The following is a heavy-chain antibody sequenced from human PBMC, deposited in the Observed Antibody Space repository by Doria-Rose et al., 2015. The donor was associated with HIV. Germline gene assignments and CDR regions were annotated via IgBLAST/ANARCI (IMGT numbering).Heavy chain of an antibody. CDR2: ISSSSEYI. CDR3: ARDHYDSDGYYSD. V-gene: IGHV3-21*03. Sequence: DWVSSISSSSEYIYPVDSVQGRFTISRDNAKNSVYLQMNSLRTEDTAVYYCARDHYDSDGYYSDWGQGTLVTVSS. J-gene: IGHJ4*02. D-gene: IGHD3-22*01.